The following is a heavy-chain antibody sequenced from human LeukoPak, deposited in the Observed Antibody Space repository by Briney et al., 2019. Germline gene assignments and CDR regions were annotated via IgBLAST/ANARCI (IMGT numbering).Heavy chain of an antibody. CDR2: IYSGGET. CDR3: ARGFGSSDDF. CDR1: GFTVSGDC. J-gene: IGHJ4*02. Sequence: GGSLRLSCAASGFTVSGDCMTWVRQAPGKGLEWVSVIYSGGETYYGDSVKGRFTISRDSPKNTVYLQMTSLRVEDTAVYFCARGFGSSDDFWGQGALVTVSS. V-gene: IGHV3-66*01. D-gene: IGHD6-13*01.